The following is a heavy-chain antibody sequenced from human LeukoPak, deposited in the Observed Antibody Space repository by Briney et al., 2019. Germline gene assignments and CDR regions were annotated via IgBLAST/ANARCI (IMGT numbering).Heavy chain of an antibody. CDR2: IYTSGST. J-gene: IGHJ5*02. D-gene: IGHD1-14*01. Sequence: ASETLSLTCTVSGGSISSYYWSWIRQPAGKGLEWIGRIYTSGSTNYNPSLKSRVTMSVDTSKNQFSLKLSSVTAADTAVYYCARAGSDSWWPTSFPLNWFDPWGQGTLVTVSS. CDR3: ARAGSDSWWPTSFPLNWFDP. V-gene: IGHV4-4*07. CDR1: GGSISSYY.